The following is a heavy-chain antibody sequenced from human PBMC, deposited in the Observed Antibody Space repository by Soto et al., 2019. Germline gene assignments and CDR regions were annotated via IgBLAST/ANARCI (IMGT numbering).Heavy chain of an antibody. CDR2: VRGDNGHT. V-gene: IGHV1-18*01. J-gene: IGHJ5*02. CDR3: ARDLGYCRSGTCYREWFDP. D-gene: IGHD2-15*01. CDR1: GYTFTTHG. Sequence: QVQLVQSGAEVKKPGASVKVSCKASGYTFTTHGIRWGRQVPGQGLEWMGWVRGDNGHTNYAQSLQGRVTMTTDTSPSTAYMELRSLRSDDTAVYYCARDLGYCRSGTCYREWFDPWGQGTLVTVSS.